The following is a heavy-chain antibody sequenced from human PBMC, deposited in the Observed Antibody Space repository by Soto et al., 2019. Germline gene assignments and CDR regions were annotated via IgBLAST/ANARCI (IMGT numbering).Heavy chain of an antibody. CDR1: SGAIRSGDHI. CDR2: IYYSGST. Sequence: PSGTLSMCCALSSGAIRSGDHIFRLISQHPGKGREWIGYIYYSGSTYYNPSLKSRLTISIDTSKNQFSLKLSSVTAADTAVYYCARIYDSRGYYYGNNWFDPWGQGTLVTVSS. CDR3: ARIYDSRGYYYGNNWFDP. V-gene: IGHV4-31*11. D-gene: IGHD3-22*01. J-gene: IGHJ5*02.